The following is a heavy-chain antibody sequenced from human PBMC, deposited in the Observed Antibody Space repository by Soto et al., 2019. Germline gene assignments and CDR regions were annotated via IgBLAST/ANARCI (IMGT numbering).Heavy chain of an antibody. D-gene: IGHD2-15*01. CDR1: GGTFSSYA. CDR3: ARDDCSGGSSYSKHNYYSMDV. Sequence: QVQLVQSGAEVKKPGSSVKVSCKASGGTFSSYAISWVRQAPGQGLEWMGGIIPIFGTANYAQKFQGRVTITAAESTSTAYMTLSSLRSEDTAVYYCARDDCSGGSSYSKHNYYSMDVWGQGTTVTVSS. V-gene: IGHV1-69*12. CDR2: IIPIFGTA. J-gene: IGHJ6*02.